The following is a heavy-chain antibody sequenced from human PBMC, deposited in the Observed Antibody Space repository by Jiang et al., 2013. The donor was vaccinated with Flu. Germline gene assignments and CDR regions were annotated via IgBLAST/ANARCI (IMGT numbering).Heavy chain of an antibody. CDR1: GYTFTSYA. CDR3: AREWSRGGSSASGY. V-gene: IGHV1-3*01. CDR2: INAGNGNT. D-gene: IGHD6-6*01. Sequence: SGAEVKKPGASVKVSCKASGYTFTSYAMHWVRQAPGQRLEWMGWINAGNGNTKYSQKFQGRVTITRDTSASTAYMELSSLRSEDTAVYYCAREWSRGGSSASGYWGQGTLVTVSS. J-gene: IGHJ4*02.